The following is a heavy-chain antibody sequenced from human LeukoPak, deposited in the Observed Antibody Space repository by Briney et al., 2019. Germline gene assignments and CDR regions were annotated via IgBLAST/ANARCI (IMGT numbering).Heavy chain of an antibody. CDR1: GGSISSSSYY. D-gene: IGHD3-22*01. J-gene: IGHJ4*02. V-gene: IGHV4-39*01. CDR3: ARRNYYDSSGYYYHYVDY. Sequence: KPSETLSLTCTVSGGSISSSSYYWGWIRQPPGKGLEWIGSIYYSGSTYYNPSLKSRVTISVDASKNQFSLKLSSVTAADTAVYYCARRNYYDSSGYYYHYVDYWGQGTLVTVSS. CDR2: IYYSGST.